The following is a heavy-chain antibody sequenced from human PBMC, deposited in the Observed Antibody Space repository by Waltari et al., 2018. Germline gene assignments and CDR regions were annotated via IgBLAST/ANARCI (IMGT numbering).Heavy chain of an antibody. CDR3: ARGPPEQQLARGSYFDY. D-gene: IGHD6-13*01. V-gene: IGHV1-2*02. Sequence: QVQLVQSGAEVKKHGASVKVSCKASGYTFTGYYMHWVRQAPGQGLEWMGWINPNSGGTNYAQKFQGRVTMTRDTSISTAYMELSRLRSDDTAVYYCARGPPEQQLARGSYFDYWGQGTLVTVSS. J-gene: IGHJ4*02. CDR2: INPNSGGT. CDR1: GYTFTGYY.